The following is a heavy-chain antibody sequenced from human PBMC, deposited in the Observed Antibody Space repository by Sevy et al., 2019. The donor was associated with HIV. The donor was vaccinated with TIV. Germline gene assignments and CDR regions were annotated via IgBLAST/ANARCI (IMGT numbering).Heavy chain of an antibody. Sequence: GGSLRLSCVASGFTFSSYEMNWVRQAPGKGLEWVSKISTSGKSTFYADSVEGRVTISRDNAKNSVFLKTNRLRAEDTAVYYCLRSGGAYDAGFDPWGQGTLVTVSS. CDR2: ISTSGKST. CDR1: GFTFSSYE. CDR3: LRSGGAYDAGFDP. J-gene: IGHJ5*02. V-gene: IGHV3-48*03. D-gene: IGHD3-22*01.